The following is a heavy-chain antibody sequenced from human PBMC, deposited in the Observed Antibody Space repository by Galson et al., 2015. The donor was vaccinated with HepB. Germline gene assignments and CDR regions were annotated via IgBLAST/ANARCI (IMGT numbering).Heavy chain of an antibody. CDR3: ASEYYYGSGSYYISDAFDI. D-gene: IGHD3-10*01. CDR2: ISYDGSNK. J-gene: IGHJ3*02. Sequence: SLRLSCAASGFTFSSYAMHWVRQAPGKGLEWVAVISYDGSNKYYADSVKGRFTISRDNSKNTLYLQMNSLRAEDTAVYYCASEYYYGSGSYYISDAFDIWGQGTMVTVSS. V-gene: IGHV3-30-3*01. CDR1: GFTFSSYA.